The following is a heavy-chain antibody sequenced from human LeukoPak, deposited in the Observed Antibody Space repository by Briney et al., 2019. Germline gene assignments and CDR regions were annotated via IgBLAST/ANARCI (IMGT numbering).Heavy chain of an antibody. J-gene: IGHJ5*02. D-gene: IGHD2-2*01. CDR3: ASRELGNQLLPFDP. V-gene: IGHV3-48*01. Sequence: GGSLRLSCAASGFTFSSYSMNWVRQAPGKGLEWVSYISSSSSTIYYADSVKGRFTISRDNAKNSLYLQMNSLRAEDTAVYYCASRELGNQLLPFDPWGQGTLVTVSS. CDR1: GFTFSSYS. CDR2: ISSSSSTI.